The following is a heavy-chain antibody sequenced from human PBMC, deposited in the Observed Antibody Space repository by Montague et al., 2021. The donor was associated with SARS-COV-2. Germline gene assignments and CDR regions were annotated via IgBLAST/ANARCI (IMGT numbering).Heavy chain of an antibody. D-gene: IGHD3-22*01. Sequence: SETLSLTCTVTGDSVISDKYYWSWIRQPPGKGLEWIGFIYDSGSTSYNPSLHSRVTITMDTSKNQFSLNLMSVTPAGTAVYYCVKGSGYPWGQGTLVTVSS. V-gene: IGHV4-61*01. CDR2: IYDSGST. J-gene: IGHJ5*02. CDR1: GDSVISDKYY. CDR3: VKGSGYP.